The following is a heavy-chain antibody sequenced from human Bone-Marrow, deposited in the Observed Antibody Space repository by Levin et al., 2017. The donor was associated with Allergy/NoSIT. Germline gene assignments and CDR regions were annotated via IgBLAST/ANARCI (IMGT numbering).Heavy chain of an antibody. J-gene: IGHJ4*02. CDR2: INVGNGDT. CDR1: GYTFTTYA. D-gene: IGHD6-19*01. V-gene: IGHV1-3*01. CDR3: ARAPGGVAVAGTGH. Sequence: GESLKISCKASGYTFTTYALHWVRQAPGQRLEWMGWINVGNGDTKYSQKFQGRVTITRDTSASTAYMELSNLRSEDTAVYYCARAPGGVAVAGTGHWGQGTLVTVSS.